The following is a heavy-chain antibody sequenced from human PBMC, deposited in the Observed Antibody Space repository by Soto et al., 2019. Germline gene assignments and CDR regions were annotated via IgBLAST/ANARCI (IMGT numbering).Heavy chain of an antibody. V-gene: IGHV3-11*01. CDR1: GFTFSDYY. Sequence: PGGSLRLSCAASGFTFSDYYMSWIRQAPGKGLEWVSYISSSGSTIYYADSVKGRFTISRDNAKNSLYLQMNSLRAEDTAVYYCARVYYDFWSGYYPEDGMDVWGQGTTVTVSS. D-gene: IGHD3-3*01. CDR3: ARVYYDFWSGYYPEDGMDV. J-gene: IGHJ6*02. CDR2: ISSSGSTI.